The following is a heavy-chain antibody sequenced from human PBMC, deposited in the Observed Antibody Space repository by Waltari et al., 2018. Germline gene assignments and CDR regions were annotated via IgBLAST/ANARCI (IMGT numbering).Heavy chain of an antibody. J-gene: IGHJ6*03. CDR2: INDSGRT. V-gene: IGHV4-34*02. CDR3: ARVFGYYYYYMDV. D-gene: IGHD3-3*01. CDR1: GGSLSGYH. Sequence: QVQLQQWGAGLLKPSETLSLTCDVSGGSLSGYHWIWIRQPPGKGLEWIGEINDSGRTPYSPSLDSRVTVSIDTANNQFSLRVRSVTAADTAVYYCARVFGYYYYYMDVWGKGTTVTISS.